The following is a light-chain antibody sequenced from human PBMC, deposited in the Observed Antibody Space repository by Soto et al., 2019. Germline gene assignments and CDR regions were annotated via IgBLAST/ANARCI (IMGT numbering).Light chain of an antibody. CDR3: QEHNSWPYT. J-gene: IGKJ2*01. V-gene: IGKV3-15*01. CDR1: QSVSSN. CDR2: GAS. Sequence: DIVMTQSPATLSVSPGERVTLSCRARQSVSSNLAWYQQKPGQAPRLLIYGASTRATGLPARFSGSGSGTEFTLTISSLQSEDFAVYYCQEHNSWPYTFGQGTKLEIK.